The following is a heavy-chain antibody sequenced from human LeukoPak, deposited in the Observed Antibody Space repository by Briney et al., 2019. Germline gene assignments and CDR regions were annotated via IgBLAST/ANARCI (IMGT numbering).Heavy chain of an antibody. CDR3: AREKTGYSGLYYYGMDV. CDR1: GGTFSSYA. Sequence: SVKVSCKASGGTFSSYAISWVRQAPGQGLEWMGGITPIFGTANYAQKFQGRVTITADESTSTAYMELSSLRSEDTAVYYCAREKTGYSGLYYYGMDVWGQGTTVTVSS. V-gene: IGHV1-69*13. J-gene: IGHJ6*02. CDR2: ITPIFGTA. D-gene: IGHD5-12*01.